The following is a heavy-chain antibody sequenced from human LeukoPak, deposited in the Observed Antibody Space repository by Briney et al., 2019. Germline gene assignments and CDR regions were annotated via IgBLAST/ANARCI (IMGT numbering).Heavy chain of an antibody. Sequence: GGSLRLSCAASGFTSGDYTMNWVRQAPGKGLEWVSGISVSDDSTYYADSVKGRFTMSRDNSNNMLYLQLNSLRAEDTAVYYCAKDRYCRSTNCPYGYWGQGTLVTVSS. J-gene: IGHJ4*02. CDR1: GFTSGDYT. CDR3: AKDRYCRSTNCPYGY. CDR2: ISVSDDST. D-gene: IGHD2-2*01. V-gene: IGHV3-23*01.